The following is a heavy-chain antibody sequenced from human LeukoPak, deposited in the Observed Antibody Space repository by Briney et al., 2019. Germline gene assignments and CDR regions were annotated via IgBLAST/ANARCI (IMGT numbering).Heavy chain of an antibody. D-gene: IGHD2-15*01. CDR1: GYRFTSYW. CDR3: ARHCSGGGCHDAFDI. V-gene: IGHV5-10-1*01. J-gene: IGHJ3*02. Sequence: GESLKISCKGSGYRFTSYWITWVRQMPGKGLGWMGRIDPSDSYTNYSPSFQGHVTFSADKSISAAYLQWSSLKASDSAMYYCARHCSGGGCHDAFDIWGQGTVVTVSS. CDR2: IDPSDSYT.